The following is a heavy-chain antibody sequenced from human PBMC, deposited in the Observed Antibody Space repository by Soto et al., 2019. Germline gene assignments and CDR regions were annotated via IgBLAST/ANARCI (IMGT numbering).Heavy chain of an antibody. J-gene: IGHJ4*02. CDR1: GFSFRDAW. CDR2: IKKDGSGK. V-gene: IGHV3-7*01. CDR3: ETNAY. Sequence: PGGSLRLSCAASGFSFRDAWMSWVRQATGKGLEWVAKIKKDGSGKYYVDSVRGRFTISRDNAKNSLYLQMNSLRVDDTAVYYCETNAYGGQGSQGTVSP.